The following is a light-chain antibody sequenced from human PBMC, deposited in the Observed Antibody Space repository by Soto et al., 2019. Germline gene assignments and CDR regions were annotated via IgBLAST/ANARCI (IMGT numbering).Light chain of an antibody. CDR3: QQYNSYSPLT. V-gene: IGKV1-5*01. J-gene: IGKJ2*01. Sequence: DLQMTQSPSTLSASIGDRVTITCRASQSINSWLAWYQQKPGKAPNLLIYDASTLESGVPSRFRGRGSRTEFTLTISGLQPDDFATYYCQQYNSYSPLTFGQGTKLEIK. CDR2: DAS. CDR1: QSINSW.